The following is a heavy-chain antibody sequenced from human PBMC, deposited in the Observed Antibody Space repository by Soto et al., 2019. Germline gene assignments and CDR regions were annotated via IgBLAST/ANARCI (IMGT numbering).Heavy chain of an antibody. CDR1: GYSISSGYY. V-gene: IGHV4-38-2*02. Sequence: SETLSLTCAVSGYSISSGYYWGWIRQPPGKGLEWIGSIYHSGSTYYNPSLKSRVTISVDTSKNQFSLKLSSVTAADTAVYYCARDGDFWSGYLALDYWGQGTLVAVSS. CDR3: ARDGDFWSGYLALDY. CDR2: IYHSGST. J-gene: IGHJ4*02. D-gene: IGHD3-3*01.